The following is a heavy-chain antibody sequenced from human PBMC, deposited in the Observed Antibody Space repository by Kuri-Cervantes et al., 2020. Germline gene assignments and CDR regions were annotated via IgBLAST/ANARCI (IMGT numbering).Heavy chain of an antibody. J-gene: IGHJ5*02. CDR3: ARGPVNMNPDDQYNWFDP. CDR1: GYTFTTYY. Sequence: ASVKVSCKASGYTFTTYYMHWVRQAPGQGLEWMGIINPSGGSTSYAQKFQGRVTMTRDTSTSTVYMELSSLRSEDTAIYYCARGPVNMNPDDQYNWFDPWGQGTLVTVSS. D-gene: IGHD2/OR15-2a*01. V-gene: IGHV1-46*01. CDR2: INPSGGST.